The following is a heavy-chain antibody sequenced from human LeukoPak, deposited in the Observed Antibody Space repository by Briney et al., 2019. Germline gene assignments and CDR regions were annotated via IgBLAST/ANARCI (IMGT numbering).Heavy chain of an antibody. CDR2: ISSGGGST. J-gene: IGHJ4*02. D-gene: IGHD6-19*01. CDR3: AKVLSSGGHWFDY. V-gene: IGHV3-23*01. Sequence: TGGSLRLSCAASGFTFSSYAMTWVRQAPGKGLELVSGISSGGGSTYYADSMKGRFTISRDNSENTLYLQMNSLRAEDTAVYYCAKVLSSGGHWFDYWGQGSLVTVSS. CDR1: GFTFSSYA.